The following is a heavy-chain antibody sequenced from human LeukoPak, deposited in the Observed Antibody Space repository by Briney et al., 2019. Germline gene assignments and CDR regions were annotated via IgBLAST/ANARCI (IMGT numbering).Heavy chain of an antibody. Sequence: GRSLRLSCAASGFTFSDYYMSWIRQAPGKGLEWVSYISSSGSTIYYADSVKGRFTISRDNAKNSLYLQMNSLRAEDTAVYYCARDGGYSSSWYMRYYMDVWGKGTTVTVSS. CDR1: GFTFSDYY. CDR3: ARDGGYSSSWYMRYYMDV. V-gene: IGHV3-11*04. CDR2: ISSSGSTI. D-gene: IGHD6-13*01. J-gene: IGHJ6*03.